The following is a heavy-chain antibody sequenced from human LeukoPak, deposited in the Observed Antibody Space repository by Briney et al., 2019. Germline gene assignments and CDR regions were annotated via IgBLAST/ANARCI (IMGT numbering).Heavy chain of an antibody. CDR1: GYTFTSYG. D-gene: IGHD2-15*01. CDR2: ISAYNGNT. J-gene: IGHJ4*02. V-gene: IGHV1-18*01. Sequence: ASVKVSCKASGYTFTSYGISWVRQAPGQGLEWMGWISAYNGNTNYAQKLQGRVTMTTDTSTSTAYMELRSLRSDDTAVYYCARVLEAGYCSGGSCYPVMVCWGQGTLVTVSS. CDR3: ARVLEAGYCSGGSCYPVMVC.